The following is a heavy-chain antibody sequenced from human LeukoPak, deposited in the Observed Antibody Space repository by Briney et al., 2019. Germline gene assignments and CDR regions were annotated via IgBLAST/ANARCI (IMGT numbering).Heavy chain of an antibody. CDR3: ARGGGTSVRGFAY. J-gene: IGHJ4*02. CDR1: GGSFIDYY. V-gene: IGHV4-34*01. D-gene: IGHD3-22*01. CDR2: VHHSGSA. Sequence: PSETLSLTCAVDGGSFIDYYWRWIRQPAGKGLEWMGEVHHSGSANYDPSLKSRVTISVDMSKKQISLNVRDMSGADTGVYHCARGGGTSVRGFAYWGQGTVDSVSS.